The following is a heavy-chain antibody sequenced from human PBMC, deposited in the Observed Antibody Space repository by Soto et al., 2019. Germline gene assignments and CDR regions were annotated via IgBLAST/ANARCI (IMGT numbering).Heavy chain of an antibody. CDR1: GFSLTTRGVG. CDR3: AHIPNYYQYDWFDP. J-gene: IGHJ5*02. CDR2: IYWDDDK. V-gene: IGHV2-5*02. D-gene: IGHD3-16*01. Sequence: QITLKESGPTLVKPTQTLTLTCTFSGFSLTTRGVGVGWIRQPPGKALECLALIYWDDDKRYSPSLQRRLSIPKDTSKKQVVLTITNVHPVDTATYYCAHIPNYYQYDWFDPWGQGTLVSVSS.